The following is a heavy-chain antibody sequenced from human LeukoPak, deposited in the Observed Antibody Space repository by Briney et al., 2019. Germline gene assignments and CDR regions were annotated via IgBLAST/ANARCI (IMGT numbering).Heavy chain of an antibody. J-gene: IGHJ1*01. CDR3: ARVQGREYYYDRSGYFYVPKYFQQ. CDR1: GFTFSSYE. D-gene: IGHD3-22*01. V-gene: IGHV3-48*03. Sequence: PGGSLRLSCAASGFTFSSYEMNWVRQPPGKGLEWVSYISSSGSTIYYADSVKGRFTISRTNTKNSLYLQMSSLRAEDTAVYYCARVQGREYYYDRSGYFYVPKYFQQWGQGTRVTVSS. CDR2: ISSSGSTI.